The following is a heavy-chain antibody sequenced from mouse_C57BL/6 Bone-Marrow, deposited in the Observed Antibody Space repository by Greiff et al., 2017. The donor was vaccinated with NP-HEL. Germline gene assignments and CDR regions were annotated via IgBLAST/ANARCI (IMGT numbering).Heavy chain of an antibody. D-gene: IGHD3-3*01. CDR2: IWSGGST. V-gene: IGHV2-2*01. CDR1: GFSLTSYG. Sequence: QVQLKQSGPGLVQPSQSLSITCTVSGFSLTSYGVHWVRQSPGKGLEWLGVIWSGGSTDYNAAFISRLSISKDNSKSQVFFKMNSLQADDTAIYYCARNRGYYAMDYWGQGTSVTSPQ. J-gene: IGHJ4*01. CDR3: ARNRGYYAMDY.